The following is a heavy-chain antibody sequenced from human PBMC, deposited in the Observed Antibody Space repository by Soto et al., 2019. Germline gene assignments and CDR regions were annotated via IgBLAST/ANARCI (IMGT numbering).Heavy chain of an antibody. CDR1: VFTFSTYS. V-gene: IGHV3-23*03. Sequence: GGSLRLSRSAYVFTFSTYSMNWVRQAPGKGLEWVAVIVGDASSIDYADSVKGRFTISRDNSKNIMYLQMTSLKVEDTATYFCAKDLRPDGRYDLDYWGQGTQVTVSS. D-gene: IGHD2-15*01. CDR2: IVGDASSI. CDR3: AKDLRPDGRYDLDY. J-gene: IGHJ4*02.